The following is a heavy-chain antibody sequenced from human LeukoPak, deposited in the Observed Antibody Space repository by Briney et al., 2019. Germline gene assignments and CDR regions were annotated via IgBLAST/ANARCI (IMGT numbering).Heavy chain of an antibody. V-gene: IGHV1-2*02. CDR1: GYTFTGYY. CDR3: AXXXXXGSGSYIDY. CDR2: INPNSGGT. D-gene: IGHD3-10*01. Sequence: ASVKVSCKASGYTFTGYYMHWVRQAPGQGLEWMGWINPNSGGTNYAQKFQGRVTMTRDTSISTAYMELSRLRSDDTAVYYCAXXXXXGSGSYIDYWGQGTLVTVSS. J-gene: IGHJ4*02.